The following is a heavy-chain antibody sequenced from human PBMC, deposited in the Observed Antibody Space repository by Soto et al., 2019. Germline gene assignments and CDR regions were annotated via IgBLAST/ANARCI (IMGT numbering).Heavy chain of an antibody. CDR2: IYYSGST. V-gene: IGHV4-39*01. CDR3: ARHFGALIAAAERGFDP. Sequence: PSATLSLTCPGSGGSLSSSSYYWGWIRPPPGKGLEWIGSIYYSGSTYYNPSLKSRVTISVDTSKNQFSLKLSSVTAADAAVYYCARHFGALIAAAERGFDPGGQGTLVT. J-gene: IGHJ5*02. CDR1: GGSLSSSSYY. D-gene: IGHD6-13*01.